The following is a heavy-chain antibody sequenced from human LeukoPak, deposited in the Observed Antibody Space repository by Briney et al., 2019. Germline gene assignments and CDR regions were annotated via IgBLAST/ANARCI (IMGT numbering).Heavy chain of an antibody. V-gene: IGHV1-8*01. Sequence: ASVKVSCKASGYTFTSYDINWVRQATGQGLEWMGWMNPNSGNTGYAQKFQGRVTMTRNTSISTAYMELSSLRSEDTAVYYCARAYCSGGSCYSYYYYMDVWGKGTTVTISS. J-gene: IGHJ6*03. CDR1: GYTFTSYD. CDR3: ARAYCSGGSCYSYYYYMDV. CDR2: MNPNSGNT. D-gene: IGHD2-15*01.